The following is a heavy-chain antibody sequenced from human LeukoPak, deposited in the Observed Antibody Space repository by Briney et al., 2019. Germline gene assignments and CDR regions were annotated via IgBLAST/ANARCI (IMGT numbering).Heavy chain of an antibody. J-gene: IGHJ4*02. Sequence: GGSLRLSCAASGFTFSSYAMRWVRQAPGKGLEWVAVISYDGSNKYYADSVKGRFTISRDNSKNTLYLQMNSLRAEDTAVYYCAKDARNYDSSGYFNYWGQGTLVTVSS. CDR2: ISYDGSNK. V-gene: IGHV3-30-3*01. CDR1: GFTFSSYA. D-gene: IGHD3-22*01. CDR3: AKDARNYDSSGYFNY.